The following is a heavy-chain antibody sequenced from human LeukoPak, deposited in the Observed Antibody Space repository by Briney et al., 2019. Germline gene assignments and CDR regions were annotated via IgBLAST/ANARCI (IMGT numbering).Heavy chain of an antibody. CDR3: ARIPDPYYYDSSGYYFDY. V-gene: IGHV4-59*08. J-gene: IGHJ4*02. CDR2: IYYSGST. D-gene: IGHD3-22*01. Sequence: PGGSLRLSCAASGFTFSSYAMSLIRQPPGKGLEWIGYIYYSGSTNYNPSLKSRVTISVDTSKNQFSLKLSSVTAADTAVYYCARIPDPYYYDSSGYYFDYWGQGTLVTVSS. CDR1: GFTFSSYA.